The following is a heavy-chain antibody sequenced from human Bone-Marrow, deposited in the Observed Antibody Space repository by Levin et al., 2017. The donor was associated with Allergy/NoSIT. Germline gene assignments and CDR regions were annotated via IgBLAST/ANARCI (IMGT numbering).Heavy chain of an antibody. Sequence: PSETLSLTCAVYGGSFSGYYWSWIRQPPGKGLEWIGEINHSGSTNYNPSLKSRVTISVDTSKNQFSLKLSSVTAADTAVYYCARGRRRAAAGWLPFNWFDPWGQGTLVTVSS. CDR2: INHSGST. V-gene: IGHV4-34*01. CDR1: GGSFSGYY. J-gene: IGHJ5*02. CDR3: ARGRRRAAAGWLPFNWFDP. D-gene: IGHD6-13*01.